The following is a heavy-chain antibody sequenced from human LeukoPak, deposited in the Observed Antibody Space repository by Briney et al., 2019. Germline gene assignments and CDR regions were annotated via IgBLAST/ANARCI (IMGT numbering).Heavy chain of an antibody. CDR2: IYHSGST. V-gene: IGHV4-38-2*02. CDR1: GYSISSGYY. Sequence: PSETLSLTCTVSGYSISSGYYWGWIRQPPGKGLEWIGSIYHSGSTYYNPSLKSRVTISVDKSKNQFSLKLTSVTAADTAVYYCARGRTYSSLYFFWGQGTLVTVSS. CDR3: ARGRTYSSLYFF. J-gene: IGHJ4*02. D-gene: IGHD1-26*01.